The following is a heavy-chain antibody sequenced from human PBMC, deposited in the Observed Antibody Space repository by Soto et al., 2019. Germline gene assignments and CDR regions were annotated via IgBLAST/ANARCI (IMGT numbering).Heavy chain of an antibody. CDR3: ARHVSYCSGGSCYSLGADP. D-gene: IGHD2-15*01. J-gene: IGHJ5*02. Sequence: PGESLKISCKGSGYSFTSSWIGWVRQMPGKGLEWMGIIYPGDSDTRYSPSFQGQVTISADKSISTAYLQWSSLKASDTAMYYCARHVSYCSGGSCYSLGADPWGQGTLVTVSS. CDR2: IYPGDSDT. V-gene: IGHV5-51*01. CDR1: GYSFTSSW.